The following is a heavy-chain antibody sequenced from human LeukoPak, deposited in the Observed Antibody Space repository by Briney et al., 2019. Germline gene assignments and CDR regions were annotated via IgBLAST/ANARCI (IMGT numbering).Heavy chain of an antibody. CDR3: AKDDERRGYSYGFPIAG. CDR1: GFTFSSYS. Sequence: GGSLRLSCAASGFTFSSYSMNWVRQAPGKGLEWVSSISSSSSYIYYADSVKGRFTISRDNAKNSLYLQMNSLRAEDTAVYYCAKDDERRGYSYGFPIAGWGQGTLVTVSS. CDR2: ISSSSSYI. D-gene: IGHD5-18*01. V-gene: IGHV3-21*01. J-gene: IGHJ4*02.